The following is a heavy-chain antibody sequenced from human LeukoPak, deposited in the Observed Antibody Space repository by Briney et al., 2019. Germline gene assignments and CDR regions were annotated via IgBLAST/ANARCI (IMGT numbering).Heavy chain of an antibody. CDR1: GFNFRGYG. CDR2: ISVSCGST. V-gene: IGHV3-23*01. Sequence: PGGSLRLSCAASGFNFRGYGMRWVGQGPGKGVEGVSAISVSCGSTYYADSVKCRFTISRDNSKTTLYLQMNRLSAEDTAVYYCAKGRASSGYYHDAFDIWGQGTMVTVSS. CDR3: AKGRASSGYYHDAFDI. J-gene: IGHJ3*02. D-gene: IGHD3-22*01.